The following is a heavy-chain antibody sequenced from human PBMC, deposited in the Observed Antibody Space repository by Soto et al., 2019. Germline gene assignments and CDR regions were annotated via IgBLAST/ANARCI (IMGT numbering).Heavy chain of an antibody. Sequence: SQTLSLTCAISGDSVSSNSAAWNWIRQSPSRGLEWLGRTYYRSKWYNDYAVSVKSRITINPDTSKNQFSLQLNSVTPEDTAVYYCARVKYSSSPNFYYYGMDVWGQGTTVTVSS. V-gene: IGHV6-1*01. CDR3: ARVKYSSSPNFYYYGMDV. CDR2: TYYRSKWYN. CDR1: GDSVSSNSAA. J-gene: IGHJ6*02. D-gene: IGHD6-6*01.